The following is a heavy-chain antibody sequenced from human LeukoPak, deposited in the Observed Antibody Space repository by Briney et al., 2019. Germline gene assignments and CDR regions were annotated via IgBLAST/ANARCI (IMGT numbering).Heavy chain of an antibody. CDR3: ARTTVTTNYGMDV. Sequence: GGSLRLSCAASGFTVSSNYMSWVRQAPGKGLEWVSVIYRGGSTYYADSVKGRFTISRDNSKNTLYLQMNSLRAEDTAVYYCARTTVTTNYGMDVWGQGTTVTVSS. CDR2: IYRGGST. V-gene: IGHV3-66*01. J-gene: IGHJ6*02. D-gene: IGHD4-17*01. CDR1: GFTVSSNY.